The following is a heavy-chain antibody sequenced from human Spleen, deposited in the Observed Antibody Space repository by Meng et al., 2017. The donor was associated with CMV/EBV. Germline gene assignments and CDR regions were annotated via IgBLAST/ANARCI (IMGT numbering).Heavy chain of an antibody. D-gene: IGHD1-26*01. V-gene: IGHV3-48*04. J-gene: IGHJ4*02. CDR1: GFTFSSYS. CDR3: AKDEGATGLKDFDY. Sequence: GESLKISCAASGFTFSSYSMNWVRQAPGKGLEWVSYISSSSSTIYYADSVKGRFTISRDNAKNSLYLQMNSLRAEDTAVYYCAKDEGATGLKDFDYWGQGTLVTVSS. CDR2: ISSSSSTI.